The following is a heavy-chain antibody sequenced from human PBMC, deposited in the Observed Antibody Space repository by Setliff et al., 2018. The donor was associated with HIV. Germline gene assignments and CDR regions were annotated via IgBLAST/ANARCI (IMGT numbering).Heavy chain of an antibody. Sequence: SETLSLTCSASGGSIGGYSWGWIRQSPGKGLEWIGYIYPSTSANYNPPLKSRVRILLDTSKNQFSLRLTSVTAADTAVYFGARRTMVRGFGSYYFAYWGQGTLVNVSS. J-gene: IGHJ4*02. CDR2: IYPSTSA. CDR1: GGSIGGYS. V-gene: IGHV4-4*09. CDR3: ARRTMVRGFGSYYFAY. D-gene: IGHD3-10*01.